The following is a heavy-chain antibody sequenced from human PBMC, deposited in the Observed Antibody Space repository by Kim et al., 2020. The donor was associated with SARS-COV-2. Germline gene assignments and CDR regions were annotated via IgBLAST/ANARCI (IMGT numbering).Heavy chain of an antibody. CDR3: TTLYCGGDCYPDDY. Sequence: AAPVKGRFTISRDDSKNTLYLQMNSLKTEDTAVYYCTTLYCGGDCYPDDYWGQGTLVTVSS. J-gene: IGHJ4*02. V-gene: IGHV3-15*01. D-gene: IGHD2-21*01.